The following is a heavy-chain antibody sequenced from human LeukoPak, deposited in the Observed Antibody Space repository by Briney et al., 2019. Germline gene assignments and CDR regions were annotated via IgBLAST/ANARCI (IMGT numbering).Heavy chain of an antibody. CDR3: EGRATGLTEY. J-gene: IGHJ4*02. CDR1: GFTFSRYW. CDR2: IDSDGTNR. D-gene: IGHD3-9*01. Sequence: GGSLRLSCAASGFTFSRYWMHWVRQAPGKGLVWVSRIDSDGTNRDYADSVKGRFTISRDNAKNTVYLQMNSLRDEDTAVYYCEGRATGLTEYWGQGSLVTVSS. V-gene: IGHV3-74*01.